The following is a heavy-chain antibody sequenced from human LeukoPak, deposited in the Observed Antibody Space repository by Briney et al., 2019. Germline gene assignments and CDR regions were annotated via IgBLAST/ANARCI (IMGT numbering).Heavy chain of an antibody. V-gene: IGHV1-69*05. CDR2: IIPIFGTA. D-gene: IGHD2-15*01. CDR1: GGTFSSYA. J-gene: IGHJ3*02. Sequence: SVKVSCKASGGTFSSYAIGWVRQAPGQGLEWMGGIIPIFGTANCAQKFQGRVTITTDESTSTAYMELSSLRSEDTAVYYCAREAAWAFDIWGQGTMVTVSS. CDR3: AREAAWAFDI.